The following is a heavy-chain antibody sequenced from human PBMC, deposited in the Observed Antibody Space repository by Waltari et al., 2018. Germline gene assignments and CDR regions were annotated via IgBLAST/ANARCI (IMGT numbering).Heavy chain of an antibody. CDR1: GGSFSGCF. D-gene: IGHD3-10*01. CDR3: ARVGDYHGSGRFGLDV. V-gene: IGHV4-34*01. CDR2: INRDGTA. J-gene: IGHJ6*02. Sequence: QAQLHQWGAGLLKPSETLSLTCAVSGGSFSGCFWRGIRQSPGKGLEWIGEINRDGTANYNPSLKSRVGMSVDTIKSQISLSLSSVTAADAAVYYCARVGDYHGSGRFGLDVWGRGTRVTVSS.